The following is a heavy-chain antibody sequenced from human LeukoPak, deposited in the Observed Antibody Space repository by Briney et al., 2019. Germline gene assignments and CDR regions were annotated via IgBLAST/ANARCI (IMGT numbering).Heavy chain of an antibody. CDR3: ARVRIQLWSTYYFDY. J-gene: IGHJ4*02. V-gene: IGHV3-7*01. CDR2: IKQDGSEK. Sequence: GGSLRLSCAASGFTFSSYWMSWVRQAPGKGLEWVANIKQDGSEKYYVDSVKGRFTISRDNAKNSLYLQMNSLRAEDTAVYYCARVRIQLWSTYYFDYWGQGTLVTVSS. CDR1: GFTFSSYW. D-gene: IGHD5-18*01.